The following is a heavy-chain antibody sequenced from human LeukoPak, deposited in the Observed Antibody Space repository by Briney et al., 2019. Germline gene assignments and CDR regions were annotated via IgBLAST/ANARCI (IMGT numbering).Heavy chain of an antibody. CDR2: INHSGST. V-gene: IGHV4-34*01. CDR3: ARRRIVVVISSAFDI. D-gene: IGHD3-22*01. Sequence: PSETLSLTCTVSGGSISSYYWSWIRQPPGKGLEWIGEINHSGSTNYNPSLKSRVTISVDTSKNQFSLKLSSVTAADTAVYYCARRRIVVVISSAFDIWGQGTMVTVSS. J-gene: IGHJ3*02. CDR1: GGSISSYY.